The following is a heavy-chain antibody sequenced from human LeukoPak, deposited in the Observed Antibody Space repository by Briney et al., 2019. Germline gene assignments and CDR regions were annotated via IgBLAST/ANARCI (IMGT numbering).Heavy chain of an antibody. CDR3: ARNRRDRSGYYQDFDY. Sequence: GGSLRLSCAASGFTFSDYYMSWIRQAPGKELEWVSYIRGGSTPIHYADSVKGRFTISRDNAKNSLYLQMDTLRVEDTAVYYCARNRRDRSGYYQDFDYWGQGTLVTVSS. CDR1: GFTFSDYY. D-gene: IGHD3-22*01. J-gene: IGHJ4*02. V-gene: IGHV3-11*01. CDR2: IRGGSTPI.